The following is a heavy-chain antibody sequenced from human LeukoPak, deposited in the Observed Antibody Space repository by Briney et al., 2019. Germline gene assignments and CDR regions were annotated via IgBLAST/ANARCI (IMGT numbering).Heavy chain of an antibody. Sequence: SETLSLTCTVSGGSISSYYWSWIRQPPGKGLEWIGYIYYSGSTNHNPSLKSRVTISVDTSKNQFSLKLSSVTAADTAVYYCASRRDGYNWSFDYWGQGTLVTVSS. CDR3: ASRRDGYNWSFDY. CDR2: IYYSGST. V-gene: IGHV4-59*01. J-gene: IGHJ4*02. D-gene: IGHD5-24*01. CDR1: GGSISSYY.